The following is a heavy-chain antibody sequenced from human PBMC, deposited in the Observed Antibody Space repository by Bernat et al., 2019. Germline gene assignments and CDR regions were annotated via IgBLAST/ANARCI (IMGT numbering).Heavy chain of an antibody. CDR1: GFTVSSNY. D-gene: IGHD1-1*01. Sequence: EVQLVESGGGLIQPGGSLRLSCAASGFTVSSNYMSWVRQAPGKGLEWVSVIYSGGSTYYADSVKGRFTISRDNSKNTLYLQMNSLRVEDTAVYYCARDHPGGTGYYYYMDVWGKGTTVTVSS. V-gene: IGHV3-53*01. CDR2: IYSGGST. J-gene: IGHJ6*03. CDR3: ARDHPGGTGYYYYMDV.